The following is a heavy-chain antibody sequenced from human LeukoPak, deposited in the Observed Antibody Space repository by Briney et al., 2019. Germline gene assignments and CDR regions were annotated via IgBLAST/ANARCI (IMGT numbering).Heavy chain of an antibody. CDR2: FNHSGST. CDR1: GGSSSGFY. Sequence: PETLSPTCAVYGGSSSGFYWSCVRHPPGNRREWSGEFNHSGSTNYNPTLKSRVTISADTSKNQFSLKLSTVTAADTAVYYCARGKWIQLWLQSYFDYWGQGTLVTVSS. J-gene: IGHJ4*02. CDR3: ARGKWIQLWLQSYFDY. D-gene: IGHD5-18*01. V-gene: IGHV4-34*01.